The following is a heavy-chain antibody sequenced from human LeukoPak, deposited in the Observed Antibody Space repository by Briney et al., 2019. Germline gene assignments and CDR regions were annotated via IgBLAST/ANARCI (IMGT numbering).Heavy chain of an antibody. CDR2: ISAYNGNT. V-gene: IGHV1-18*01. J-gene: IGHJ4*02. D-gene: IGHD3-3*01. CDR3: AREGVTIFGVVMTDY. CDR1: GYTFTSYG. Sequence: ASVKVSCKASGYTFTSYGISWVRQAPGQGLEWMGWISAYNGNTNYAQKLQGRVTMTTDTSTSTAYMELRSLRSDDTAVYYCAREGVTIFGVVMTDYWGQGTLVTVSS.